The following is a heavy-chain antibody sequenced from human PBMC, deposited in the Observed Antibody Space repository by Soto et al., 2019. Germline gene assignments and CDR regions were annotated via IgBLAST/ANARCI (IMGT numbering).Heavy chain of an antibody. D-gene: IGHD3-16*01. J-gene: IGHJ4*02. CDR1: GYTFTSYG. V-gene: IGHV1-18*01. CDR3: ARWYDYVDYAATPNFVY. Sequence: GASVKVSCKASGYTFTSYGISWVRQAPGQGLEWMGWISAYNGNTNYAQKLQGRVTMTTDTSTSTAYMELRSLRSDDTAVYYCARWYDYVDYAATPNFVYWGQGTLVTVSS. CDR2: ISAYNGNT.